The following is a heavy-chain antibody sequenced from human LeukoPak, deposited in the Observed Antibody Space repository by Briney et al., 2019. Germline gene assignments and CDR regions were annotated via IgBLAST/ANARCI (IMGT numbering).Heavy chain of an antibody. Sequence: GRSLRLSRAAAGFTFISYSMNWVRQAPGKGLEWVSSISSSSTYIYYADSVKGRFTISRDISKNPLYLQMNSLRAEDTAVYYCAKDRVFELWFEEASPYYFDYWGQGTLVTVSS. J-gene: IGHJ4*02. D-gene: IGHD3-10*01. V-gene: IGHV3-21*01. CDR2: ISSSSTYI. CDR1: GFTFISYS. CDR3: AKDRVFELWFEEASPYYFDY.